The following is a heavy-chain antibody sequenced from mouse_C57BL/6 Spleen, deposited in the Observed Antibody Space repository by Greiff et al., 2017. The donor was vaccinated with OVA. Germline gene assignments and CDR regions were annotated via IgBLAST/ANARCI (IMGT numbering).Heavy chain of an antibody. Sequence: QVQLQQSGAELARPGASVKLSCKASGYTFTSYGISWVKQRTGQGLEWIGEIYPRSGNTYYTEKFKGQATLTADKSSSTAYMELRSLTSEDSAVYFCARYGPYDGYSYFDYWGQGTTLTVSS. V-gene: IGHV1-81*01. J-gene: IGHJ2*01. CDR2: IYPRSGNT. CDR3: ARYGPYDGYSYFDY. D-gene: IGHD2-3*01. CDR1: GYTFTSYG.